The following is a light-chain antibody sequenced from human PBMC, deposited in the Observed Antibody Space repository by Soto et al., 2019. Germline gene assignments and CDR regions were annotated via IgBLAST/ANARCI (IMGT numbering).Light chain of an antibody. Sequence: DIVMTQTPLSSPVTLGQAASISCRSSQSLVHNDGNTYLSWFHQRPGQPPRLLIYKVSDRFSGVPDRFSGSGAGTDFTLTISRVEPEDVGVYYCMQAPQSTWTFGQGTKVDI. CDR2: KVS. CDR1: QSLVHNDGNTY. CDR3: MQAPQSTWT. J-gene: IGKJ1*01. V-gene: IGKV2-24*01.